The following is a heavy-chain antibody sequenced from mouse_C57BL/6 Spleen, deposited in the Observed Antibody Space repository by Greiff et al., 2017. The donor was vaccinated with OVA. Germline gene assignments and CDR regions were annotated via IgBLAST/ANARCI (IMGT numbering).Heavy chain of an antibody. CDR3: ARWGGYRNRGVFDY. Sequence: QVQLQQSGAELVKPGASVKMSCKASGYTFTGYWITWVKQRPGQGLEWIGDIYPGSGSTNYNEKFKSKATLTVDTSSSTAYMQLSSLTSEDSAVYYCARWGGYRNRGVFDYWGQGTTLTVSS. V-gene: IGHV1-55*01. J-gene: IGHJ2*01. CDR1: GYTFTGYW. CDR2: IYPGSGST. D-gene: IGHD2-5*01.